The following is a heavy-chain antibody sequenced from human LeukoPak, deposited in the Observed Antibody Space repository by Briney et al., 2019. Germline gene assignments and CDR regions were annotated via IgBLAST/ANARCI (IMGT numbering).Heavy chain of an antibody. J-gene: IGHJ3*01. Sequence: GGSLRLSCAASGFTFSSYWMTWVRLAPGKGLEWVANIKEDGGGQYSVDSVKGRFTISRDNAKNSLYLQMNSLRAEDTAVYYCARDPYYHDNSFGAFDVWGQGTMVTVSS. CDR2: IKEDGGGQ. V-gene: IGHV3-7*01. CDR3: ARDPYYHDNSFGAFDV. D-gene: IGHD3-22*01. CDR1: GFTFSSYW.